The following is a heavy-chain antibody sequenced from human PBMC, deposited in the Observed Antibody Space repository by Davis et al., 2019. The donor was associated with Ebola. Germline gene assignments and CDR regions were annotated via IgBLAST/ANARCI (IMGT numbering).Heavy chain of an antibody. Sequence: GESLKISCKGSGYSFNTYWIGWVRQMPGKGLEWMGLIYTGDSDTRYSPSFRGQVTISADKSITTAYLQWSSLKASDTAMYYCASLRRTITGMDDAFDIWGQGTMVTVSS. D-gene: IGHD2-8*02. CDR3: ASLRRTITGMDDAFDI. J-gene: IGHJ3*02. V-gene: IGHV5-51*01. CDR2: IYTGDSDT. CDR1: GYSFNTYW.